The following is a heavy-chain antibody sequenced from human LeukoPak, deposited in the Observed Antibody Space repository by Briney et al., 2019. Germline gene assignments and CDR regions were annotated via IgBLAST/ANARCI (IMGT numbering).Heavy chain of an antibody. CDR1: GFTFSSYA. D-gene: IGHD5-18*01. CDR3: AFSPLGFNYGYAY. CDR2: LSDGGHSS. Sequence: GGSLRLSCAASGFTFSSYAMNWVRQAPGKGLEWVSSLSDGGHSSFYADSVRGRFTTYRDDSQNILYLQMNNLRADDTALYYCAFSPLGFNYGYAYWGQGTLVTVSS. J-gene: IGHJ4*02. V-gene: IGHV3-23*01.